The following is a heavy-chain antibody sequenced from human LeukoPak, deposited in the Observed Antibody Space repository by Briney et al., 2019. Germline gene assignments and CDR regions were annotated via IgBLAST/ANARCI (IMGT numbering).Heavy chain of an antibody. Sequence: GGSLRLSCAASGFTFSDYYMSWIRQAPGKGLEWVSYISSSGSTIYYADSVKGRFTISRDNAKNSLYPQMNGLRAEDTAVYYCARVQGGVLGIRYYYYGMDVWGQGTTVTVSS. D-gene: IGHD3-16*01. CDR2: ISSSGSTI. CDR3: ARVQGGVLGIRYYYYGMDV. V-gene: IGHV3-11*01. CDR1: GFTFSDYY. J-gene: IGHJ6*02.